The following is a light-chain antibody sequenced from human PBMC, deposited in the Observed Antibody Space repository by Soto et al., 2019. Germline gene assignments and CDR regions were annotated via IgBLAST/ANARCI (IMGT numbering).Light chain of an antibody. J-gene: IGLJ2*01. V-gene: IGLV2-8*01. CDR2: EVI. CDR3: TSYAGTNNYVV. Sequence: QSALTQPPSASGSPGQSVTISCTGTSSHVGGYNFVSWYQQHPGKAPKLIIYEVIKRPSGVPDRFSGSKSGNTASLTVSGLQAEDEADYYCTSYAGTNNYVVFGGGTKLTVL. CDR1: SSHVGGYNF.